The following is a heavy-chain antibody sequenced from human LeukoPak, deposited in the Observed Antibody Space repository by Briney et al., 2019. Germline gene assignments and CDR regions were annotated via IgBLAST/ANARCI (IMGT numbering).Heavy chain of an antibody. J-gene: IGHJ4*02. CDR2: IYGGGST. CDR1: GFTVSNNY. V-gene: IGHV3-66*04. D-gene: IGHD6-19*01. CDR3: ARPVAGRSLDC. Sequence: PGGSLRLSCAASGFTVSNNYMTWVRQAPGKGLEWVSLIYGGGSTYYADSVKGRFTISRDNSKNTVYLQMNSLRAEDAAVYYCARPVAGRSLDCWGQGTLLTVSS.